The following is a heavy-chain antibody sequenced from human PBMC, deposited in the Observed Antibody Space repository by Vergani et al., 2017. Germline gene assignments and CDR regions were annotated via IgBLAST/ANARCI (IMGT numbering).Heavy chain of an antibody. CDR3: AKVSAPETYGGEAFDI. CDR1: GFTFDDYA. J-gene: IGHJ3*02. CDR2: ISWNSGTL. V-gene: IGHV3-9*01. Sequence: EVQLVESGGGLVQPGRSLRLSCAASGFTFDDYAMHWVRQAPGKGLEWVSGISWNSGTLGYGDSVKARFTISRDNANNSLNLQMNSLRTEDTAWYYCAKVSAPETYGGEAFDIWGQGTMVTVSS. D-gene: IGHD3-10*01.